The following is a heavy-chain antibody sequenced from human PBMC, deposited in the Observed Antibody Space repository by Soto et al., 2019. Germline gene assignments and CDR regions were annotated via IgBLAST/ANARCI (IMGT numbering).Heavy chain of an antibody. CDR3: ATLGPARLLAS. V-gene: IGHV3-23*01. CDR1: GFTFNSYA. D-gene: IGHD1-26*01. CDR2: LSGSGGGT. J-gene: IGHJ4*02. Sequence: GGSLRLSCAASGFTFNSYAMSWVRQAPGKGLEWVSFLSGSGGGTYYADSVKGRFTISRDNSKNTLYLQMNSLRAEDTAVYYCATLGPARLLASWGQGTLVTVSS.